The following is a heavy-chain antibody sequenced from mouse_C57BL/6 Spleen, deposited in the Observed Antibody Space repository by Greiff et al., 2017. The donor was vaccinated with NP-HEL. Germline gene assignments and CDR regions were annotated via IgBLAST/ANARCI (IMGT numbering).Heavy chain of an antibody. J-gene: IGHJ3*01. V-gene: IGHV5-4*01. CDR3: AQSPMGSPFAY. CDR1: GFTFSSYA. Sequence: EVQGVESGGGLVKPGGSLKLSCAASGFTFSSYAMSWVRQTPEKRLEWVATISDGGSYTYYPDNVKGRFTIARDNAKNNLYLQMSHLKSEDTAMYYCAQSPMGSPFAYWGQGTLVTVSA. CDR2: ISDGGSYT.